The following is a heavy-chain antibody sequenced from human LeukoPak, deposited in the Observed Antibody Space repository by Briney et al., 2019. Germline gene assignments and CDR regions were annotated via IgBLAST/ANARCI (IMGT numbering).Heavy chain of an antibody. CDR1: GCSFTDHY. CDR2: IHPKTGVT. V-gene: IGHV1-2*02. Sequence: EASVKASCKASGCSFTDHYLHWLRQAPGQGLEWMAWIHPKTGVTNYAERFQGRLSLTRDTSISTLYMELNSLTSDDTAVYYCARDHNWGPDYWGQGTLVSVSS. D-gene: IGHD7-27*01. J-gene: IGHJ4*02. CDR3: ARDHNWGPDY.